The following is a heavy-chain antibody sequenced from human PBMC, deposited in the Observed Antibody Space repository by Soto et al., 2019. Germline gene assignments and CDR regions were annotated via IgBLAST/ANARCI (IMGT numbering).Heavy chain of an antibody. J-gene: IGHJ3*02. CDR2: IYYSGST. D-gene: IGHD2-15*01. CDR3: ARTDIVVVVAATQFAFDI. Sequence: SETHSLTSTVSGGNIGSYYWSWIRQPPGKGLEWIGYIYYSGSTNYNPSLKSRVTISVDTSKNQFSLKLSSVTAADTAVYYCARTDIVVVVAATQFAFDIWGQGTMVTVSS. CDR1: GGNIGSYY. V-gene: IGHV4-59*01.